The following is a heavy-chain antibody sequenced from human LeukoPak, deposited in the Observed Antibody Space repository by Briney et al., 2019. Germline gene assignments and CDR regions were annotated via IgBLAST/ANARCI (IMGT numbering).Heavy chain of an antibody. Sequence: GESLKISCKGSGYSFTSYWIGWVRQMPGKGLEWMGIIYPGDSDTRYSPSFQGQATISADKSISTAYLQWSSLKASDTAMYYCARRVIAVAGNDAFDIWGQGTMVTVSS. J-gene: IGHJ3*02. V-gene: IGHV5-51*01. CDR3: ARRVIAVAGNDAFDI. D-gene: IGHD6-19*01. CDR1: GYSFTSYW. CDR2: IYPGDSDT.